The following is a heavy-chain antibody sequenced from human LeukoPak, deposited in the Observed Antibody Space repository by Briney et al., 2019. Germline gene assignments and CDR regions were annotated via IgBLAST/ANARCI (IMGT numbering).Heavy chain of an antibody. J-gene: IGHJ5*02. V-gene: IGHV4-59*08. CDR1: GGSISSYY. D-gene: IGHD7-27*01. CDR3: ARSPSGDWIDWFDP. CDR2: IYHSGST. Sequence: SETLSLTCTVSGGSISSYYWSWIRQPPGKGLEWIGYIYHSGSTYYNPSLKSRVTISVDTSKNQFSLKLSSVTAADTAVYYCARSPSGDWIDWFDPWGQGTLVTVSS.